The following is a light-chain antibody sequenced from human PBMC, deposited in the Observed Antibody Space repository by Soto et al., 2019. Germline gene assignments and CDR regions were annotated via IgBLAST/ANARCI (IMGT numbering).Light chain of an antibody. CDR1: SSDVGGYNY. J-gene: IGLJ3*02. CDR3: SSYAGSNNWV. Sequence: QSALTQPPSASGSLGQSVTISCTGTSSDVGGYNYVSWYQQHPGKAPKLMIWEVSKRPSGVPDRFSGSKSGNTASLTVSGLKAEDEADYYCSSYAGSNNWVFGGGTQLTVL. V-gene: IGLV2-8*01. CDR2: EVS.